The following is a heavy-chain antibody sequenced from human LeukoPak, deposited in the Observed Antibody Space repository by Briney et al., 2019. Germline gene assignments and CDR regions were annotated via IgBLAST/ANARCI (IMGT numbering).Heavy chain of an antibody. D-gene: IGHD6-13*01. CDR3: ARSAAAGYDP. J-gene: IGHJ5*02. V-gene: IGHV1-69*04. CDR1: GGTFSSYA. CDR2: IIPILGIA. Sequence: SVKVSCKASGGTFSSYAISWVRQAPGQGLEWMGRIIPILGIANYAQKFQGRVTMTRNTSISTAYMELSSLRSEDTAVYYCARSAAAGYDPWGQGTLVTVSS.